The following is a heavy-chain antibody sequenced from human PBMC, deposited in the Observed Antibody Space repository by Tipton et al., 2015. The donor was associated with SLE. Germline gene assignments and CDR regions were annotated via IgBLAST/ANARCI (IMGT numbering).Heavy chain of an antibody. CDR2: VYCDGGT. V-gene: IGHV4-39*07. CDR3: ARGGTLWYYYSYMDV. Sequence: TLSLTCTVSGGSISSGCYYWGWIRQPPGKGLEYIGSVYCDGGTYHNPSPESRINISTDTSKNQVSLKLSSVTAADTAVYYCARGGTLWYYYSYMDVWGKGTTVTVSS. CDR1: GGSISSGCYY. D-gene: IGHD3-16*01. J-gene: IGHJ6*03.